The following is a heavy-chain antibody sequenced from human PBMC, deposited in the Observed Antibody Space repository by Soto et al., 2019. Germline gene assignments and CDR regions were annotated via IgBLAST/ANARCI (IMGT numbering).Heavy chain of an antibody. CDR2: IIPILGIA. V-gene: IGHV1-69*08. CDR1: GGTFSSYT. Sequence: QVQLVQSGAEVKKPGSSVKVSCKASGGTFSSYTTSWVRQAPGQGLEWMGRIIPILGIANYAQKFQGRVTITADKSTSTAYMELSSLRSEDTAVYYCARDSDTAMVYYYGMDVWGQGTTVTVSS. CDR3: ARDSDTAMVYYYGMDV. J-gene: IGHJ6*02. D-gene: IGHD5-18*01.